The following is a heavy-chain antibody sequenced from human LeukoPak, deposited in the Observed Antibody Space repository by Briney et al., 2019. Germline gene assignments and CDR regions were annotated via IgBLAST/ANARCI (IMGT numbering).Heavy chain of an antibody. Sequence: GASVKVSCKASEYTFNIYDINWVRQATGQGLEWMGWMNPDSGNTGFAQKFQDRVTMTRNTSITTAYMELSSLRSEDTAVYYCAVHLPGDYLDRWGQGTLVTVSS. J-gene: IGHJ4*02. V-gene: IGHV1-8*01. CDR3: AVHLPGDYLDR. CDR1: EYTFNIYD. CDR2: MNPDSGNT.